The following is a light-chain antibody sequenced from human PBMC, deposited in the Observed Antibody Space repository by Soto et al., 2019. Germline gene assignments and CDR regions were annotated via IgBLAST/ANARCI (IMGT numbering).Light chain of an antibody. CDR3: CSYAGSYTHV. V-gene: IGLV2-11*01. Sequence: QSALTQPRSVSGSPGQSVTISCTGTSSDVGGYNYVSWYQQHPGKAPKLMIYDVSKRPSGVPVRFSGSKSGNTAYLTISGLQAEDEADYYYCSYAGSYTHVFGTGTKLTVL. CDR1: SSDVGGYNY. J-gene: IGLJ1*01. CDR2: DVS.